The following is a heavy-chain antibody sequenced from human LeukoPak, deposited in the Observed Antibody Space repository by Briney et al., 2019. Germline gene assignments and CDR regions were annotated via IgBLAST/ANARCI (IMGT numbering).Heavy chain of an antibody. J-gene: IGHJ4*02. CDR3: ARELGSGTFDY. V-gene: IGHV3-33*01. CDR1: GLTFSVYG. Sequence: GRSLRLSCAASGLTFSVYGMHWVRQAPGKGLEWVAVMWYDGSKEYYADSVKGRPTISRDTSTNMLYLQMNSLRAEDTAVYYCARELGSGTFDYWGQGTLVTVSS. CDR2: MWYDGSKE. D-gene: IGHD6-19*01.